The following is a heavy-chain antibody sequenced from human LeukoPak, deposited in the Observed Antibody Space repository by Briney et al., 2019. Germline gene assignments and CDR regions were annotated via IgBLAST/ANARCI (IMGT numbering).Heavy chain of an antibody. CDR3: ARGDSDYGDYGGFGY. Sequence: QSGGSLRLSCAASGFTFSSYSMNWVRQAPGKGLEWVSYISSSSSTIYYADSVKGRFTISRDNAKNSLYLQMNSLRDEDTAVYYCARGDSDYGDYGGFGYWGQGTLVTVSS. V-gene: IGHV3-48*02. J-gene: IGHJ4*02. D-gene: IGHD4-17*01. CDR1: GFTFSSYS. CDR2: ISSSSSTI.